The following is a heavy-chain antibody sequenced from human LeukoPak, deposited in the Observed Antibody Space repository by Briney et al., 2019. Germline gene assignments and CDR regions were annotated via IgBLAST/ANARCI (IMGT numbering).Heavy chain of an antibody. CDR3: ARGPNYASGSYDNEVFDY. V-gene: IGHV3-23*01. CDR2: ISASGRST. D-gene: IGHD3-10*01. Sequence: PGGSLRLSCAASGFTFSSYGMSWVRQAPGKGLEWVSTISASGRSTYYADSVKGRFTISRDYSKNTLYVQMNSLRAEDTAVYYCARGPNYASGSYDNEVFDYWGQGTLVTVSS. CDR1: GFTFSSYG. J-gene: IGHJ4*02.